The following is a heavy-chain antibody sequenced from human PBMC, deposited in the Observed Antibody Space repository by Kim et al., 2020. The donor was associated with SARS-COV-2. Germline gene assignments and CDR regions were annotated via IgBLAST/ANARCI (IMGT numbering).Heavy chain of an antibody. Sequence: STYYANSLKRRFTISRDNTKNTLYLQRNSLRAEDTAVYYCARDLDYYGMDVWGQGTTVTVSS. J-gene: IGHJ6*02. V-gene: IGHV3-53*01. CDR3: ARDLDYYGMDV. CDR2: ST.